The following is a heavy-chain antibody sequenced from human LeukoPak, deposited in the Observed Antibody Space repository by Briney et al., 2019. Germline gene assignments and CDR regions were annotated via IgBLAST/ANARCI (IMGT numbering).Heavy chain of an antibody. J-gene: IGHJ6*03. CDR3: ARASRKWLRFRHYYYYMDV. CDR1: GYTFTSYD. Sequence: ASVKVSCKASGYTFTSYDINWVRQATGQGLEWMGWMNPNSGNTGYAQKFQGRVTMTRNTSISTAYMELSSLRSEDTAVYYCARASRKWLRFRHYYYYMDVWGKGTTVTVSS. D-gene: IGHD5-12*01. CDR2: MNPNSGNT. V-gene: IGHV1-8*01.